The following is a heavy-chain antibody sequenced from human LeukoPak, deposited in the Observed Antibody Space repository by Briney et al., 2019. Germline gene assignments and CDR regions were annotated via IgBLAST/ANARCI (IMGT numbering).Heavy chain of an antibody. D-gene: IGHD6-6*01. J-gene: IGHJ5*02. CDR1: GGTFSSYA. Sequence: SSVNVSCKASGGTFSSYAISWVRQPPGKGLDWMGGIIPIFGTAHYAQKFQGRVKITTDESTSTAYMELSSLRSEDTGVYYCARLAAPDIIWFDPWGQGTLVNVSS. V-gene: IGHV1-69*05. CDR3: ARLAAPDIIWFDP. CDR2: IIPIFGTA.